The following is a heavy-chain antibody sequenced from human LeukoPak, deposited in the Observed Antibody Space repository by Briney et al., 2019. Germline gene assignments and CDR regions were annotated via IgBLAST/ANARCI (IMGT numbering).Heavy chain of an antibody. CDR3: ARFYDSSGYLDY. J-gene: IGHJ4*02. CDR1: GFTVSSKY. D-gene: IGHD3-22*01. CDR2: IYSGGTT. Sequence: GGSLRLSCAASGFTVSSKYMSWVRQAPGKGLEWVSAIYSGGTTYYADSVKGRFTISRDNSKNTLFLQMNSLRAENTAVYYCARFYDSSGYLDYWGQGTLVTVSS. V-gene: IGHV3-66*01.